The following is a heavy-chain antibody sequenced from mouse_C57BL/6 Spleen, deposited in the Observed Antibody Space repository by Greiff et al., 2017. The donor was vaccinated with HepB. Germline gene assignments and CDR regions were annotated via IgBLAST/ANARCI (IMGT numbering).Heavy chain of an antibody. CDR3: ARPDYDRVFAY. J-gene: IGHJ3*01. D-gene: IGHD2-4*01. Sequence: EVQVVESGGGLVKPGGSLKLSCAASGFTFSDYGMHWVRQAPEKGLEWVAYISSGSSTIYYADTVKGRFTISRDNAKNTLFLQMTSLRSEDTAMYYGARPDYDRVFAYWGQGTLVTVSA. CDR1: GFTFSDYG. CDR2: ISSGSSTI. V-gene: IGHV5-17*01.